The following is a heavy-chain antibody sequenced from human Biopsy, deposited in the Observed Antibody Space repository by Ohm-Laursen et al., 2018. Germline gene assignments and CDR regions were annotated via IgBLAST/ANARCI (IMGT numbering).Heavy chain of an antibody. V-gene: IGHV4-39*01. D-gene: IGHD3-22*01. J-gene: IGHJ5*02. Sequence: SETLSLTCTVSGGSISNNNYYWGWIRQPPGKGLEWIGSIFYRGSTHYKPSLKSRLNISVDTSKNQFSLKLNSVTAADTAMYYCARDYDTSGYYYVSWGQGNLITVSS. CDR1: GGSISNNNYY. CDR2: IFYRGST. CDR3: ARDYDTSGYYYVS.